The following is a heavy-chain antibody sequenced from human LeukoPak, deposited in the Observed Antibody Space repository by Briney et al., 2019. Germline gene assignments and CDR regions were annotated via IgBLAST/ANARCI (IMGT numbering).Heavy chain of an antibody. CDR2: ISAYNGNT. D-gene: IGHD3-22*01. CDR1: GYTFTSYG. J-gene: IGHJ1*01. Sequence: AASVKVSCKASGYTFTSYGISWVRQAPGQGLEWMGWISAYNGNTNYAQKLQGRVTMTTDTSTSTAYMELRSLRSDDTAVYYCARGPYYYDSSGYSYFQHWGQGTLVTVSS. CDR3: ARGPYYYDSSGYSYFQH. V-gene: IGHV1-18*01.